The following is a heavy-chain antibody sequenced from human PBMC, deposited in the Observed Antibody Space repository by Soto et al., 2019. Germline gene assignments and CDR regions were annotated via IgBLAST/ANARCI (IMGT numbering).Heavy chain of an antibody. CDR3: ARRQWLVGGYYYGMDV. CDR1: GYTFTNYG. J-gene: IGHJ6*02. V-gene: IGHV1-18*01. D-gene: IGHD6-19*01. CDR2: NSAYNGNT. Sequence: QVQLVQSGAEVKKPGASVKVSGKASGYTFTNYGISWVRQAPGQGLEWMGWNSAYNGNTNYAQKRQGRVTMTTDTSTSTAYMELRSLRSDDTAVYYCARRQWLVGGYYYGMDVWGQGTTVTVSS.